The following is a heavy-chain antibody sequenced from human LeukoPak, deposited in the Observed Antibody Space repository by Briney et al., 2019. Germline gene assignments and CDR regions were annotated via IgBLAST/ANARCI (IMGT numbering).Heavy chain of an antibody. V-gene: IGHV5-51*01. CDR2: IYPGDSDT. J-gene: IGHJ6*03. Sequence: GESLKISCKGSGYSFTSYWIGWVRQMPGKGLEWMGIIYPGDSDTRYSPSFQGQVTISADKSISTAYLQRSSLKASDTAMYYCAREGTAMGPTGDTNYYYYYYMDVWGKGTTVTVSS. CDR1: GYSFTSYW. CDR3: AREGTAMGPTGDTNYYYYYYMDV. D-gene: IGHD5-18*01.